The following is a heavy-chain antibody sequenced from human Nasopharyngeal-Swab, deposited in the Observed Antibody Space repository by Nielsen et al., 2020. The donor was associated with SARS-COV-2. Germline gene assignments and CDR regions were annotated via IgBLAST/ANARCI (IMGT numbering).Heavy chain of an antibody. CDR3: ARVRMVRGLVFDY. J-gene: IGHJ4*02. V-gene: IGHV4-39*01. Sequence: SETLSLTCTVSGSSISSSSYYWGWIRQPPGKGLEWIGSIYYSGSTYYNPSLKSRVTISVDTSKNQFSLKLSSVTAADTAVYYCARVRMVRGLVFDYWGQGTLVTVSS. D-gene: IGHD3-10*01. CDR1: GSSISSSSYY. CDR2: IYYSGST.